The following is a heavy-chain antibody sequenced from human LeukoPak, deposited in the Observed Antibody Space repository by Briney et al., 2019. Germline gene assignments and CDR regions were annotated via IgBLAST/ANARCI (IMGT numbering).Heavy chain of an antibody. CDR3: ARWFAFDI. D-gene: IGHD3-10*01. Sequence: GGSLRLSCAASGFTFSSYAMHWVRQAPGKGLEWVAVISYDGSNKYYADSVKGRFTISRDNSENTLYLQMNSLRAEDTAVYYCARWFAFDIRGQGTMVTVSS. J-gene: IGHJ3*02. CDR1: GFTFSSYA. CDR2: ISYDGSNK. V-gene: IGHV3-30*04.